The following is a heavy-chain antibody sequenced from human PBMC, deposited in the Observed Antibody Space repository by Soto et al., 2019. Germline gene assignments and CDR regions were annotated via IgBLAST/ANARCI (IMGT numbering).Heavy chain of an antibody. CDR1: GGSISTGGYY. V-gene: IGHV4-31*03. J-gene: IGHJ5*02. CDR3: ARSVFP. Sequence: PSETLSLTCTVSGGSISTGGYYWNWIRQHPGKGLELIGYFYYSGSTYYNPSLKSRVTISVNTSKNQFSLKLSSVTAADTAVYYCARSVFPWGQGTLVTVSS. CDR2: FYYSGST.